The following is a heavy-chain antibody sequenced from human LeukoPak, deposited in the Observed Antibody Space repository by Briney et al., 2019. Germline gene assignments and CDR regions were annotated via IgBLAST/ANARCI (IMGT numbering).Heavy chain of an antibody. Sequence: VASVKVSCKASGYTFTSYGISWVRQAPGQGLEWMGWISAYNGNTNYAQKLQGRVTMTTDTSTSTAYMELRSLRSDDTAVYYCARGFYSYYYDSSGYPSDAFDIWGQGTMVTVSS. CDR3: ARGFYSYYYDSSGYPSDAFDI. CDR1: GYTFTSYG. D-gene: IGHD3-22*01. V-gene: IGHV1-18*01. CDR2: ISAYNGNT. J-gene: IGHJ3*02.